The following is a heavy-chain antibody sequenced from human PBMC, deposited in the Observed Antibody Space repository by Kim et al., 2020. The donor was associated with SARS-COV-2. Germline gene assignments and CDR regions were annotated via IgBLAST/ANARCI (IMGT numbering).Heavy chain of an antibody. Sequence: SETLSLTCAVYGGSFSGYYWSWIRQPPGKGLEWIGEINHSGSTNYNPSLKSRVTISVDTSKNQFSLKLSSVTAADTAVYYCARVSLFWSGYRDAFDIWGQGTMVTVSS. D-gene: IGHD3-3*01. CDR2: INHSGST. CDR3: ARVSLFWSGYRDAFDI. J-gene: IGHJ3*02. V-gene: IGHV4-34*01. CDR1: GGSFSGYY.